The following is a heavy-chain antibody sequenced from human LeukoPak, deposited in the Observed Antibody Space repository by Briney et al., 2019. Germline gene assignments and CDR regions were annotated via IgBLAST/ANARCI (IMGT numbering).Heavy chain of an antibody. J-gene: IGHJ4*02. CDR2: IYYSGST. D-gene: IGHD3-10*01. CDR3: ARLRRGSGSYYRLDY. V-gene: IGHV4-59*01. Sequence: SETLSLTCTVSGGSISSYYWSWIRQPPGKGLGWIGYIYYSGSTNYNPSLKSRVTISVDTSKNQFSLKLSSVTAADTAVYYCARLRRGSGSYYRLDYWGQGTLVTVSS. CDR1: GGSISSYY.